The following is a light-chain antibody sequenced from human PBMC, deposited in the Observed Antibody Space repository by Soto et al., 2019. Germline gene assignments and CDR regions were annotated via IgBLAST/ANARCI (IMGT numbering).Light chain of an antibody. J-gene: IGKJ2*01. V-gene: IGKV1-39*01. CDR2: TAS. CDR3: QQSYSTPYT. CDR1: QSISSY. Sequence: DIQMTQSPSYLSASVGDRVTITCRASQSISSYLNWYQQKPGKAPKLLIYTASSLQSGVPSRFSGSGSGTDFTLTISSLQPEDFATYFCQQSYSTPYTFGQGTKVEIK.